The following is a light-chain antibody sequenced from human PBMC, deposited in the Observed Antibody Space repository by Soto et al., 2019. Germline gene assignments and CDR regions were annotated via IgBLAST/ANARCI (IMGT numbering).Light chain of an antibody. CDR2: DVN. V-gene: IGLV2-8*01. CDR1: SSDVGGYNY. Sequence: QSALTQPPSASGSPGQSVTISCTGTSSDVGGYNYVSWYQQHPGKAPKVMIYDVNKRPSGVPDRFSGSKSGTSASLAISGLRSEDEANFYCAAWDDSLNAVVFGGGTKVTVL. J-gene: IGLJ2*01. CDR3: AAWDDSLNAVV.